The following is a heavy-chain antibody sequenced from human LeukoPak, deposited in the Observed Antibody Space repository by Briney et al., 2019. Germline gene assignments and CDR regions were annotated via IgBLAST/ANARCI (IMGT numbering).Heavy chain of an antibody. CDR3: AKDPPTTGTTFDN. CDR1: GFTFSSYA. J-gene: IGHJ4*02. Sequence: PGGSLRLSCAASGFTFSSYATSWVRQAPGKGLEWVSSIGGGGVDTYYADSVKGRFTISSDNSKNTLYLQMNSLRVEDTAVYYCAKDPPTTGTTFDNWGRGTLVTVSS. V-gene: IGHV3-23*01. CDR2: IGGGGVDT. D-gene: IGHD1-1*01.